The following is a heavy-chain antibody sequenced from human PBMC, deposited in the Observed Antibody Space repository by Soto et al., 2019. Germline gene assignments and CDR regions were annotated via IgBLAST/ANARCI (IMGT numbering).Heavy chain of an antibody. V-gene: IGHV3-66*01. D-gene: IGHD3-22*01. CDR2: IYSGGST. CDR1: GFTVSSNY. J-gene: IGHJ1*01. Sequence: PGGSLRLSCAASGFTVSSNYMSWVRQAPGKGLEWVSVIYSGGSTYYADSVKGRFTISRDNSKNTLYLQMNSLRAEDTAVYYCAGSSGYYYPQAEYFQHWGQGTLVTVSS. CDR3: AGSSGYYYPQAEYFQH.